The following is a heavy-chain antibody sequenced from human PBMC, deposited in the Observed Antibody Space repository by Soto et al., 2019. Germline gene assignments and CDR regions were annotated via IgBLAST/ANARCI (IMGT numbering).Heavy chain of an antibody. CDR3: AREWQQLVRGDYYYGMDV. V-gene: IGHV1-18*01. D-gene: IGHD6-13*01. CDR2: ISAYNGNT. CDR1: GYTFTSYG. J-gene: IGHJ6*02. Sequence: VASVKVSCKASGYTFTSYGISWVRQAPGQGLEWMGWISAYNGNTNYAQKLQGRVTMTTDTSTSTAYMELRSLRSDDTAVYYCAREWQQLVRGDYYYGMDVWGQGTTVTVSS.